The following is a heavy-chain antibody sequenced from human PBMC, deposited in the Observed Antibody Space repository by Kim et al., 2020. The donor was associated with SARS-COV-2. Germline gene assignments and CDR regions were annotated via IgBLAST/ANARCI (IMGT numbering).Heavy chain of an antibody. CDR1: GGSFSGYY. V-gene: IGHV4-34*01. CDR2: INHSGST. D-gene: IGHD6-13*01. Sequence: SETLSLTCAVYGGSFSGYYWSWIRQPPGKGLEWIGEINHSGSTNYNPSLKSRVTISVDTSKNQFSLKLSSVTAADTAVYYCAREIISSWYGRFDYWGQGT. CDR3: AREIISSWYGRFDY. J-gene: IGHJ4*02.